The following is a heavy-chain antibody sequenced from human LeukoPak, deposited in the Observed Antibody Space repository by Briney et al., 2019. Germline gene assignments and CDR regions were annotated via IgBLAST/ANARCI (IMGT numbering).Heavy chain of an antibody. CDR2: TSYSGST. CDR3: ARVYTRSSAIDY. CDR1: GGSISNSDCY. D-gene: IGHD6-6*01. V-gene: IGHV4-31*03. J-gene: IGHJ4*02. Sequence: SETLSLTCTVSGGSISNSDCYWSWIRQHPGKDLEWIGYTSYSGSTYYHPSLKSRVIISVDTSKNQFSLKLSSVTAADTAVYYCARVYTRSSAIDYRGQGTLVTVSS.